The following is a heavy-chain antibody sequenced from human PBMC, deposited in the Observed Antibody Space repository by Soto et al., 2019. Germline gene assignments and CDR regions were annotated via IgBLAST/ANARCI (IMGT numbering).Heavy chain of an antibody. CDR2: IDPSDGNI. CDR3: IKSNLSAGNCYSFHP. D-gene: IGHD2-21*02. J-gene: IGHJ5*02. Sequence: DVMLVQSGAEVKKPGESLRISCKAFRFKFTSYWFTWVRQMPWKGLEWLGAIDPSDGNIYRSPSLQGHVILSADTSISNAYLQWSSLETSDTPMYYWIKSNLSAGNCYSFHPWGKGTQVLVSS. CDR1: RFKFTSYW. V-gene: IGHV5-10-1*03.